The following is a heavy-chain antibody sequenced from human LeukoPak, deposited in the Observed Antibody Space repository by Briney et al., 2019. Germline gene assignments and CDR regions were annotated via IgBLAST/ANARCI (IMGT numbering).Heavy chain of an antibody. D-gene: IGHD3-22*01. CDR2: IYYGGST. CDR1: GGSISSYY. CDR3: ARARLDSSGRFDY. V-gene: IGHV4-59*01. Sequence: SETVSLTCTVSGGSISSYYWSWIRQSPGKGLEWIGYIYYGGSTDYNPSLKSRVTISKDTSKTQFSLRLSSVTAADTAVYYCARARLDSSGRFDYWGQGTLVTVSS. J-gene: IGHJ4*02.